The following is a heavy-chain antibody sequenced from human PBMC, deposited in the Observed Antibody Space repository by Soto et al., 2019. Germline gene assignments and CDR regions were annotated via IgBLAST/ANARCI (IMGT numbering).Heavy chain of an antibody. CDR2: IYHSGST. CDR1: GGSISSSRYY. J-gene: IGHJ4*02. CDR3: ASLYSGSSFDY. V-gene: IGHV4-39*01. D-gene: IGHD1-26*01. Sequence: QLQLQESGPGLVKPSETLSLTCTVSGGSISSSRYYWGWIRQPPGKGLEWIGSIYHSGSTYYNPSLKSRFTISVDTSKNQFSLKLSSVTAADTAVYYCASLYSGSSFDYWGQGTLVTVSS.